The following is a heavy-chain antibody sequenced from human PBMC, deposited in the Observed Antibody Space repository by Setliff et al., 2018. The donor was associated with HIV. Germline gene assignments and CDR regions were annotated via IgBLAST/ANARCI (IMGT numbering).Heavy chain of an antibody. J-gene: IGHJ6*03. CDR3: ARDPHRAYCSSTSCWVGYMDV. D-gene: IGHD2-2*01. Sequence: PGGSLRLSCAASGFTFSIYAMSWVRQAPGKGLEWVASISSSSNYKYYADSVKGRFTISRDNSKNTLYLQMNSLRAEDTAVYYCARDPHRAYCSSTSCWVGYMDVWGKGTTVTVSS. V-gene: IGHV3-21*01. CDR2: ISSSSNYK. CDR1: GFTFSIYA.